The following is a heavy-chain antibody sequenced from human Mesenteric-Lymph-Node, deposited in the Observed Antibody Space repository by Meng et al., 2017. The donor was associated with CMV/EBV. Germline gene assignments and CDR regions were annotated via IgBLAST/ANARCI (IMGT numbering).Heavy chain of an antibody. D-gene: IGHD1-26*01. J-gene: IGHJ6*02. CDR1: GYIFINYA. Sequence: ASVKVSCKASGYIFINYASHWVRQAPGQRLEGVGWSNAGNGNTKHPHEFQIRVTITRDTSASTAYMDLSSLRSEDMAVYYCARRDGEDIVGAASRVHYYCCGMDVWGQGTTVTVSS. CDR3: ARRDGEDIVGAASRVHYYCCGMDV. V-gene: IGHV1-3*02. CDR2: SNAGNGNT.